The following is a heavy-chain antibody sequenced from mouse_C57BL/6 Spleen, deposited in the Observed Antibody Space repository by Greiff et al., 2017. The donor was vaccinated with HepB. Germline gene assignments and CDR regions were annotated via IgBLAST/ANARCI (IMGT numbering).Heavy chain of an antibody. CDR2: IYPGSGNT. Sequence: QVQLQQSGAELVRPGASVKLSCKASGYTFTDYYINWVKQRPGQGLEWIARIYPGSGNTYYNEKFKGKATLTAEKSSSTAYMQLSSLTSEDSAVYFCARRGDSNYYYAMDYWGQGTSVTVSS. CDR3: ARRGDSNYYYAMDY. J-gene: IGHJ4*01. V-gene: IGHV1-76*01. CDR1: GYTFTDYY.